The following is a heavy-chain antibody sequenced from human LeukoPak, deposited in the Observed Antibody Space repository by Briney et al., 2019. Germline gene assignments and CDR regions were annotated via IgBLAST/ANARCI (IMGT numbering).Heavy chain of an antibody. CDR1: GFTFTNYA. V-gene: IGHV3-48*02. Sequence: GGSLRLSCAPSGFTFTNYAMSWVRQAPGKGLEWASSISSTTTTIYYADSVRGRFTISRDNAKNSLYLQMNSLRDEDTAVYYCARDAAFSAFNMWGQGTMVTVSS. CDR3: ARDAAFSAFNM. CDR2: ISSTTTTI. D-gene: IGHD2-15*01. J-gene: IGHJ3*02.